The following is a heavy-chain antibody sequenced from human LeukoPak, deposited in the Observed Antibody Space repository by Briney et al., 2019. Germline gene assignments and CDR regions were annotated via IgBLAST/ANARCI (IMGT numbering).Heavy chain of an antibody. J-gene: IGHJ4*02. V-gene: IGHV1-8*01. D-gene: IGHD5-18*01. CDR3: ARDLVDTAMWEFDY. CDR1: GYTFTSYD. Sequence: ASVKVSCKASGYTFTSYDINWVRQATGQGLEWMGWMNPNSGNTGYAQKFQGRVTMTRNTSINTAYMELSSLRSEDTAVYYCARDLVDTAMWEFDYWGQGTLVTVSS. CDR2: MNPNSGNT.